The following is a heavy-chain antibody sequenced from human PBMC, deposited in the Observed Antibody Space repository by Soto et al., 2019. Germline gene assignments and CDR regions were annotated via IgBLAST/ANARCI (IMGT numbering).Heavy chain of an antibody. V-gene: IGHV4-4*02. CDR3: ARFGYSYGNREYYFDY. D-gene: IGHD5-18*01. CDR1: GGSISSSNW. Sequence: ASETLSLTCAVSGGSISSSNWWSWVRQPPGKGLEWIGEIYHSGSTNYNPSLKSRVTISVDKSKNQFSLKLSSVTAADTAVYYCARFGYSYGNREYYFDYWGQGTLVTVSS. J-gene: IGHJ4*02. CDR2: IYHSGST.